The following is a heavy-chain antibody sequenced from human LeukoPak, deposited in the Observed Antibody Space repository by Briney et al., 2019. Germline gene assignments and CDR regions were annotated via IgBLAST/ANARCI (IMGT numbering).Heavy chain of an antibody. CDR2: INPNSGGT. Sequence: ASVKVSCKASGGTFISNAITWVRQAPGQGLEWMGRINPNSGGTNYAQKFQGWVTMTRDTSISTAYMELSRLRSDDTAVYYCAREQGADPNFDYWGQGTLVTVSS. CDR1: GGTFISNA. D-gene: IGHD6-19*01. V-gene: IGHV1-2*04. J-gene: IGHJ4*02. CDR3: AREQGADPNFDY.